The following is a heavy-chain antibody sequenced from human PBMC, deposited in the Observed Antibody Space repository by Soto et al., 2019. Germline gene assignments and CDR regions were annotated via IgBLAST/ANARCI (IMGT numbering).Heavy chain of an antibody. D-gene: IGHD5-18*01. Sequence: EVQLLESGGGLVQPGGSLRLSCAASGFTFSSYAMSWVRQAPGKGLEWVSAISGSGGSTYYADSVKGRFTISRDNSKNTLYLQMNSRRAEDTAVYYCAKSPRLEKAMVRDVTIYYYYSGMDVWGQGTTVTVSS. CDR3: AKSPRLEKAMVRDVTIYYYYSGMDV. CDR2: ISGSGGST. V-gene: IGHV3-23*01. CDR1: GFTFSSYA. J-gene: IGHJ6*02.